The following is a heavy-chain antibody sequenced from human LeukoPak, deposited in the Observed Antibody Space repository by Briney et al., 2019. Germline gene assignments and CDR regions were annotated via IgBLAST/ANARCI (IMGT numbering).Heavy chain of an antibody. J-gene: IGHJ6*03. CDR2: IRYDGSNK. V-gene: IGHV3-30*02. CDR1: GFTFSSYV. CDR3: AKRNYGVYYYYYYMDV. Sequence: GGSLRLSCAASGFTFSSYVMHWVRQAPGKGLEWVAFIRYDGSNKYYADSVKGRFTISRDNSKNTLYLQMNSLRAEDTAVYYCAKRNYGVYYYYYYMDVWGKGTTVTVSS. D-gene: IGHD4-11*01.